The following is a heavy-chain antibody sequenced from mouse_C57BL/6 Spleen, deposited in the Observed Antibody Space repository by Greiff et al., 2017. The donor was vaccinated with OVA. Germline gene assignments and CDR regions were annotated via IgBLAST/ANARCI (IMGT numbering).Heavy chain of an antibody. CDR3: ARTGYSNYEAWFAY. CDR1: GYTFTDYN. V-gene: IGHV1-22*01. J-gene: IGHJ3*01. CDR2: INPNNGGT. D-gene: IGHD2-5*01. Sequence: EVQLQQSGPELVKPGASVKMSCKASGYTFTDYNMHWVKQSHGKSLEWIGYINPNNGGTSYNQKFKGKATLTVNKSSSTAYMELRSLTSEDSAVYYCARTGYSNYEAWFAYWGQGTLVTVSA.